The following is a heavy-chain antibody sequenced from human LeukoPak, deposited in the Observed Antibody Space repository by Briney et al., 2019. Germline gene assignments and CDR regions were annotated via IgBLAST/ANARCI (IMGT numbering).Heavy chain of an antibody. V-gene: IGHV4-34*01. CDR2: INHSGST. CDR1: GGSFSGYY. J-gene: IGHJ4*02. CDR3: ARDPDSSGYYSTAFGY. D-gene: IGHD3-22*01. Sequence: SETLSLTCAVYGGSFSGYYWSWIRQPPGKGLEWIGEINHSGSTNYNPSLKSRVTISVDTSKNQFSLKLSSVTAADTAVYYCARDPDSSGYYSTAFGYWGQGTLVTVSS.